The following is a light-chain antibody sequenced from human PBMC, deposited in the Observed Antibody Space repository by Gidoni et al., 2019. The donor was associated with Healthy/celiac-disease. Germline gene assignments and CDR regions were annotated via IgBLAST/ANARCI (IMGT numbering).Light chain of an antibody. J-gene: IGKJ2*01. CDR1: QSLPHSNGYNY. CDR2: LGS. CDR3: MQALQTPPYT. V-gene: IGKV2-28*01. Sequence: DIVLTQSPLSLPFPPGEPASISCRSSQSLPHSNGYNYLDWYLQKPGQSPQLLIYLGSNRASGVPDRFSGSGSGTDFTLKISRVEAEDVGVYYCMQALQTPPYTFGQGTKLEIK.